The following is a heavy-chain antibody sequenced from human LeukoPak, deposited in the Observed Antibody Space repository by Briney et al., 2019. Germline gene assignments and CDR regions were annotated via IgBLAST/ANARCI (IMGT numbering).Heavy chain of an antibody. CDR2: ISSSSSYI. CDR1: GFTFDDYG. Sequence: PGGSLRLSCAASGFTFDDYGMNWVRQAPGKGLEWVSSISSSSSYIYYADSVKGRFTISRDNAKNSLYLQMNSLRAEDTAVYYCARRYGDYSGFDYWGQGTLVTVSS. V-gene: IGHV3-21*01. D-gene: IGHD4-17*01. CDR3: ARRYGDYSGFDY. J-gene: IGHJ4*02.